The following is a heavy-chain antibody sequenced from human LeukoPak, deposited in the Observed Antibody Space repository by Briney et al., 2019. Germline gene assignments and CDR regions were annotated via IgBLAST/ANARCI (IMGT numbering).Heavy chain of an antibody. D-gene: IGHD2-2*01. Sequence: GGSLRLSCAASGFTVSSNYMSWVRQAPGKGLEWVSVIYSGGSTYYADSVKGRFTISRDNSKNTLYLQMNSLRVEDTAVYYCARRLCTSTSCYRSMDVWGRGTTVTVSS. CDR1: GFTVSSNY. V-gene: IGHV3-66*04. CDR2: IYSGGST. J-gene: IGHJ6*04. CDR3: ARRLCTSTSCYRSMDV.